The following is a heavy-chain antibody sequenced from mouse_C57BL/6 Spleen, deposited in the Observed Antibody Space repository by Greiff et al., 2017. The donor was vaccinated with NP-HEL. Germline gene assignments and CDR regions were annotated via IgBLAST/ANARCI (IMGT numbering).Heavy chain of an antibody. J-gene: IGHJ4*01. D-gene: IGHD2-3*01. CDR1: GYTFTSYW. CDR3: ARSPIYDGYYYAMDY. CDR2: IHPNSGST. Sequence: QVQLQQPGAELVKPGASVKLSCKASGYTFTSYWMHWVKQRPGPGLEWIGMIHPNSGSTNYNEKFKSKATLTVDKSSSTAYMQLSSLTSEDSAVYYCARSPIYDGYYYAMDYWGQGTSVTVSS. V-gene: IGHV1-64*01.